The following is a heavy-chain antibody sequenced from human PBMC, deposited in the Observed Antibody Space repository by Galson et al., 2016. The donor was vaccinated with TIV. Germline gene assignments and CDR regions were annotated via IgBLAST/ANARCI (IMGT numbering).Heavy chain of an antibody. D-gene: IGHD2-15*01. J-gene: IGHJ4*02. CDR3: AKRGADKPAGTYPFFDY. CDR2: FSDGRGRT. CDR1: GFTFNNYV. V-gene: IGHV3-23*01. Sequence: SLRLSCAASGFTFNNYVLNWVRQAPGMGLEWVSIFSDGRGRTDFADSVKGRFIVPRDNSKNTLYVQLSSLRDEDTAIYLGAKRGADKPAGTYPFFDYWGQGTLVTVSS.